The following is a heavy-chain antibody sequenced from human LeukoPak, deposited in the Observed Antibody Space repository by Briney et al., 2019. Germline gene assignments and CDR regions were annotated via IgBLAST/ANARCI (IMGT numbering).Heavy chain of an antibody. J-gene: IGHJ4*02. CDR3: ARDPHYYDSSGAFDY. Sequence: ASVKVSCKASGYTFTGYYMHWVRQAPGQGLEWVGWINPNSGGTNYAQKFQGRVTMTRDTSISTAYMELSRLRSDDTAVYYCARDPHYYDSSGAFDYWGQGTLVTVSS. D-gene: IGHD3-22*01. CDR1: GYTFTGYY. CDR2: INPNSGGT. V-gene: IGHV1-2*02.